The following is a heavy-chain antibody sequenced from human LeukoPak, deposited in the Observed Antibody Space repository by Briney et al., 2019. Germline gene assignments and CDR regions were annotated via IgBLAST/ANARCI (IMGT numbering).Heavy chain of an antibody. CDR1: GFTFSNAW. CDR3: TTDFMGFDY. Sequence: PGGSLRLSLAASGFTFSNAWMSWVRQAPGKGLDWVGRIKSKTDGETTDYAAPVKGRFTISRNDSKNTLYLQMNSLKTEDTAVYYCTTDFMGFDYWGQGTLVTISS. CDR2: IKSKTDGETT. J-gene: IGHJ4*02. D-gene: IGHD3-10*01. V-gene: IGHV3-15*01.